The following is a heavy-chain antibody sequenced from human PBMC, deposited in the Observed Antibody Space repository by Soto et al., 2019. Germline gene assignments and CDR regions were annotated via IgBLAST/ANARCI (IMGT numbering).Heavy chain of an antibody. CDR2: IYHSGST. J-gene: IGHJ4*02. D-gene: IGHD6-19*01. Sequence: PSETLSLTCAVSGYSISSGYYWGWIRQPPGKGLEWIGSIYHSGSTYYNPSLKSRVTISVDTSKNQFSLKLSSVTAADTAVYYCARAPLMAVAGTAAFDYWGQGTLVTVS. CDR1: GYSISSGYY. V-gene: IGHV4-38-2*01. CDR3: ARAPLMAVAGTAAFDY.